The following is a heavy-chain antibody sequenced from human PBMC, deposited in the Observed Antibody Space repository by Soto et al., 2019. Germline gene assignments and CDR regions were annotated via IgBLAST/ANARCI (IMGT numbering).Heavy chain of an antibody. D-gene: IGHD3-10*01. J-gene: IGHJ4*02. CDR1: GGSISSDNW. Sequence: QVHLQESGPGLVRPSGTLSLTCAFSGGSISSDNWWSWVRQPPGKGLEWIGEIYHSGKTNYNPSLRSRVTISVDKSKNQFSLKVTSVTAADTALYYCARVSASSMLRGVVINWGQGTLVTVSS. CDR3: ARVSASSMLRGVVIN. CDR2: IYHSGKT. V-gene: IGHV4-4*02.